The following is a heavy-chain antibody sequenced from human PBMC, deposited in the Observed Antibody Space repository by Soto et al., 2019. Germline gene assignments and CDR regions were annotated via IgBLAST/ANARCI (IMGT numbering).Heavy chain of an antibody. CDR2: ISGSGGST. D-gene: IGHD1-26*01. J-gene: IGHJ4*02. CDR1: GFTFSSYA. CDR3: AKKGRGSYYFDY. Sequence: GGSLRLSCAASGFTFSSYAMSWVRQAPGKGLEWVSAISGSGGSTYYADSVKGRFTISRDNFKNTLYLQMDSLRAEDTAVYYCAKKGRGSYYFDYWGQGTLVTVSS. V-gene: IGHV3-23*01.